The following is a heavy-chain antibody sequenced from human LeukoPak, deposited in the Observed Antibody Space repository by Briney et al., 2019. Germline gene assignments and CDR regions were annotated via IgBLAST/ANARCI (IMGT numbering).Heavy chain of an antibody. Sequence: GGSLRLSCAASGFTFSSYAMSWVRRAPGKGLEWVSGITGSAGSTYHADSVKGRVTISRDNSQNTLFLQMSSLRAEDSAIFYCAKGSASGRPYYFDSWGQGILATVSS. CDR2: ITGSAGST. CDR3: AKGSASGRPYYFDS. J-gene: IGHJ4*02. V-gene: IGHV3-23*01. CDR1: GFTFSSYA. D-gene: IGHD2-15*01.